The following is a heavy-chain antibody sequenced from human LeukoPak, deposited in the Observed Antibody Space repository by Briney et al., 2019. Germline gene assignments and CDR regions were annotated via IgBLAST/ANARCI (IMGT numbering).Heavy chain of an antibody. CDR2: IYHSGST. Sequence: SETLSLTCTVSGGSISSGGYYWSWIRQPPGKGLEWIGYIYHSGSTYYNPSLKSRVIISVDRSKNQFSLKLSSVTAADTAVYYCARDTEDYDFWSGLAVVWGQGTMVTVSS. D-gene: IGHD3-3*01. CDR1: GGSISSGGYY. V-gene: IGHV4-30-2*01. CDR3: ARDTEDYDFWSGLAVV. J-gene: IGHJ3*01.